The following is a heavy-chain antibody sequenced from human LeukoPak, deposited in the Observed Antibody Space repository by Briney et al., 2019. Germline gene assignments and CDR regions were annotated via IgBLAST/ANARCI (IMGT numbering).Heavy chain of an antibody. J-gene: IGHJ3*02. Sequence: TGGSLRLSCAASGFTFSRYGMHWVRQAPGKGLEWVGFIRSKAFGGTTEYAASVKGRFTISRDDSKSIAYLQMNSLNTEDTAVYYCTRGADLYAFDIWGQGTMVTAPS. CDR3: TRGADLYAFDI. CDR2: IRSKAFGGTT. CDR1: GFTFSRYG. V-gene: IGHV3-49*04.